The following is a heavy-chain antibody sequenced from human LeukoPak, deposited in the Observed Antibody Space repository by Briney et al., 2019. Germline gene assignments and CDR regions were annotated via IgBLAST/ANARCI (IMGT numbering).Heavy chain of an antibody. V-gene: IGHV3-20*04. CDR2: LNWNGGST. CDR1: GFTFGDYA. J-gene: IGHJ4*02. CDR3: ARVLTGNDY. D-gene: IGHD1-1*01. Sequence: GGSLRLSCAASGFTFGDYAMRWVRQAPGKGLEWVSGLNWNGGSTGYADSVKGRFTISRDNAKNSLYLQMNSLRAEDTALYYCARVLTGNDYWGQGTLVTVSS.